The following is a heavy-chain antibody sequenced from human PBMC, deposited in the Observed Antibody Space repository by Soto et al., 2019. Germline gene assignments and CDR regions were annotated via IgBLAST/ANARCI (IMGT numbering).Heavy chain of an antibody. V-gene: IGHV4-39*01. CDR2: IYYSGST. CDR1: GGSIGSSSYY. J-gene: IGHJ5*02. D-gene: IGHD1-26*01. Sequence: SETLSVTCTVSGGSIGSSSYYWGWIRQAPGKGLEWIWSIYYSGSTYYNPSLKSRVTISVETSKNQLSLKLSSVTAADTAVYYCERQRVGAPTLDWFDPWGQGTLVTVYS. CDR3: ERQRVGAPTLDWFDP.